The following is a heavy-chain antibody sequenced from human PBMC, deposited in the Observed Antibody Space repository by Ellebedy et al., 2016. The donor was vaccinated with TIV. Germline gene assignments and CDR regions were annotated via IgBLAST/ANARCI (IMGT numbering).Heavy chain of an antibody. J-gene: IGHJ3*01. V-gene: IGHV5-51*01. CDR1: GYSFTSYW. CDR3: ARHSNFLTDPFIV. Sequence: GESLKISXKGSGYSFTSYWISWVRQMPGKGLEWMGIIYPDNSDIRYSPSFQGQVTLSADKSISTAYLQWSSLKASDTAMYYCARHSNFLTDPFIVWGQGTMVTVSS. CDR2: IYPDNSDI. D-gene: IGHD2/OR15-2a*01.